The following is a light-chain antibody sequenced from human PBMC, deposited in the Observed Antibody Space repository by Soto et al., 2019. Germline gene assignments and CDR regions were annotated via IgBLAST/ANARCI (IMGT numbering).Light chain of an antibody. Sequence: SYELTQPPSVSVSPGQTASITCSGDKLGDKNTCWYQQKPGHSPVVVIYQDTKRPSGIPERFSGSNSGNTATLTISGTQTMDEAYYDCQVWDSSTARLFGGGTKLTVL. CDR2: QDT. CDR1: KLGDKN. J-gene: IGLJ2*01. V-gene: IGLV3-1*01. CDR3: QVWDSSTARL.